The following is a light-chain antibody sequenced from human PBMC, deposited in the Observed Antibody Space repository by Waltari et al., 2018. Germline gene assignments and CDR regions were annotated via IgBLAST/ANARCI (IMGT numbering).Light chain of an antibody. J-gene: IGKJ2*01. CDR1: QSFNSN. V-gene: IGKV3-15*01. CDR3: QQYDKWPYT. CDR2: GAS. Sequence: EVVMTQSPATLSVSPAERATVSCRASQSFNSNRAWYQQKQGQAPRLLIYGASTRAPGTPDRCSGSGSGTEFTLSISSLQYEDFAIYYCQQYDKWPYTFGQGTKLEIK.